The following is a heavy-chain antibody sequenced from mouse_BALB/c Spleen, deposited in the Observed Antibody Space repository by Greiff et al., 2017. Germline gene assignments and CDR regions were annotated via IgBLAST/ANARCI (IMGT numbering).Heavy chain of an antibody. CDR1: GFNIKDTY. V-gene: IGHV14-3*02. CDR3: ARLTATSDY. J-gene: IGHJ2*01. Sequence: EVKVVESGAELVKPGASVKLSCTASGFNIKDTYMHWVKQRPEQGLEWIGRIDPANGNTKYDPKFQGKATITADTSSNTAYLQLSSLTSEDTAVYYCARLTATSDYWGQGTTLTVSS. D-gene: IGHD1-2*01. CDR2: IDPANGNT.